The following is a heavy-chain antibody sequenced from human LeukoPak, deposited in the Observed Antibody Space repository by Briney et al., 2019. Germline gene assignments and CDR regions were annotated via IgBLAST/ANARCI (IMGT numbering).Heavy chain of an antibody. J-gene: IGHJ5*01. CDR1: GYXFTDNW. Sequence: ASVKVSCKASGYXFTDNWIHWVRQAPGQGLEWLGLINTNSGATSNAQAFQDRVTMTRDTSISTAYMELGRLGLDDTAVYYCARGDGSSWFAYWGQGALVIVSS. V-gene: IGHV1-2*02. CDR2: INTNSGAT. CDR3: ARGDGSSWFAY. D-gene: IGHD6-13*01.